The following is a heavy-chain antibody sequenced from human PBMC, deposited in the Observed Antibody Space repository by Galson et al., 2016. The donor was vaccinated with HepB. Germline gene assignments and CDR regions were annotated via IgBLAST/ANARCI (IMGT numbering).Heavy chain of an antibody. CDR3: ARGASTTVTSS. V-gene: IGHV4-34*01. Sequence: ETLSLTCAVYGGSFSGYYWTWIRQPPGKGLEWIGEINHSGSTNYNPSLKSRVSISVDTSKNQFSLKLRAVTAADTAVYYCARGASTTVTSSWGQGTLVTVSS. D-gene: IGHD4-17*01. CDR2: INHSGST. CDR1: GGSFSGYY. J-gene: IGHJ4*02.